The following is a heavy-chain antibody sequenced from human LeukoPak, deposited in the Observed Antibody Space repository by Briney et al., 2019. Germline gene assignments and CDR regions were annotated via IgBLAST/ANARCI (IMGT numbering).Heavy chain of an antibody. Sequence: ASVKVSCKASGYTFTSYYMHWVRQAPGQGLEWMGIINPSGGSTSYAQKLQGRVTMTRDTSTSTVYMELSSLRSEDTAVYYCARDLGNNWFDPWGQGTLVTVSS. CDR2: INPSGGST. CDR1: GYTFTSYY. V-gene: IGHV1-46*01. J-gene: IGHJ5*02. CDR3: ARDLGNNWFDP. D-gene: IGHD3-16*01.